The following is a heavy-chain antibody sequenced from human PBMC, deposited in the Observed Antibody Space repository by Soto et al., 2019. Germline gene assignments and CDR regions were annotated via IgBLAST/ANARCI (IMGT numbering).Heavy chain of an antibody. V-gene: IGHV3-72*01. D-gene: IGHD4-17*01. CDR2: TRNKANSYTT. CDR1: GFTFSDHY. J-gene: IGHJ5*02. CDR3: ARVVFGDYARSKWLDP. Sequence: GGSLRLSCAASGFTFSDHYMDWVRQAPGKGLEWVGRTRNKANSYTTEYAASVKGRFTISRGDSKNSLYLQMNSLKTEDTAVYYCARVVFGDYARSKWLDPWGQGTLVTVSS.